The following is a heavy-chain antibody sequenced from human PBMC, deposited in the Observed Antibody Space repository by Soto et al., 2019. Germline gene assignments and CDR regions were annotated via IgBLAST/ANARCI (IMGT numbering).Heavy chain of an antibody. CDR3: ARAVTWGLDV. D-gene: IGHD3-10*01. CDR1: GFTFSLYS. Sequence: EVQLVESGGGLVQPGGSLKLSCAASGFTFSLYSMSWVRQAPGKGLEWVSYISRSSTGIHYADSVKGRFTISRDDATNSMHLQMNRLRDVDTAVYYCARAVTWGLDVWGQGTTVSISS. J-gene: IGHJ6*02. CDR2: ISRSSTGI. V-gene: IGHV3-48*02.